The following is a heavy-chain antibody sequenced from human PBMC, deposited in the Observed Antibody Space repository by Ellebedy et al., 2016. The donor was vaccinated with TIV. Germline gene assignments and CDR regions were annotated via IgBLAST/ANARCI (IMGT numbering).Heavy chain of an antibody. V-gene: IGHV3-48*01. CDR2: ICGGTI. J-gene: IGHJ4*02. CDR3: ARDSTSGGGNPFDY. D-gene: IGHD4-23*01. Sequence: PGGSLRLSCAASGFTFSAFSMNWVRQAPGKGLEWISYICGGTIYYAESVKGRFTISRDNAENSLYLQMNSLRAEDTAVYYCARDSTSGGGNPFDYWGQGTLVTVSS. CDR1: GFTFSAFS.